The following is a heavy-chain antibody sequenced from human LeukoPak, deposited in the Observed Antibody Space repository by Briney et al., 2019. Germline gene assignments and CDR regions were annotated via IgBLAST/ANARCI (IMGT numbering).Heavy chain of an antibody. V-gene: IGHV1-69*13. Sequence: SVKVSCKASGGTFSSYAISWVRQAPGQGLEWMGGIIPIFGTANCAQKFQGRVTVTADESTSTAYMELSSLRSEDTAVYYCARTQSVGAAADPDYWGQGTLVTVSS. CDR2: IIPIFGTA. D-gene: IGHD6-13*01. CDR1: GGTFSSYA. J-gene: IGHJ4*02. CDR3: ARTQSVGAAADPDY.